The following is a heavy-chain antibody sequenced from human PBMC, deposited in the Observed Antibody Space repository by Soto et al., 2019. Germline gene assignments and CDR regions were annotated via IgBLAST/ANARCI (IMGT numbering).Heavy chain of an antibody. J-gene: IGHJ4*02. V-gene: IGHV1-3*01. D-gene: IGHD2-15*01. Sequence: QVPLVQSGAEVKKPGASVKVSCKASGYTFTSYAIHWVRQAPGQRLEWMGWINAGNGNTKYSQKFQGRVTITRDTSASTAYMELSSLRSEDTAVYYCARGPGGPDGPGDYWGQGTLVTVSS. CDR2: INAGNGNT. CDR1: GYTFTSYA. CDR3: ARGPGGPDGPGDY.